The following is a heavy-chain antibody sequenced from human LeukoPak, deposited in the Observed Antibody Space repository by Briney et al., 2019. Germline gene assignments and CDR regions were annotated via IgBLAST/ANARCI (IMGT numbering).Heavy chain of an antibody. CDR2: ISSSSTYI. CDR3: ARDGSSDYGDYYFDY. D-gene: IGHD4-17*01. J-gene: IGHJ4*02. Sequence: GGSLRLSCAAPGFTFTTYSMNWVRQAPGKGLEWVSSISSSSTYIYYADSVKGRFTISRDNAKNSLFLQMNSLRAEDTAVYYCARDGSSDYGDYYFDYWGQGTLVTVSS. CDR1: GFTFTTYS. V-gene: IGHV3-21*01.